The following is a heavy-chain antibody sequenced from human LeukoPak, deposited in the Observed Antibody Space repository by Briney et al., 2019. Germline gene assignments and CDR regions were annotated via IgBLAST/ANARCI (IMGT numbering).Heavy chain of an antibody. D-gene: IGHD4-23*01. CDR1: GFSFGGYE. V-gene: IGHV3-48*03. Sequence: PGGSLRLSCAASGFSFGGYEMNWVRQAPGKGLEWVSYISTTGSTVYYADSVEGRFTISRDNAKNSLYLQMNSLRAEDTAVYYCARDVTYHGGDWFDPWGQGTLVTVSS. CDR3: ARDVTYHGGDWFDP. J-gene: IGHJ5*02. CDR2: ISTTGSTV.